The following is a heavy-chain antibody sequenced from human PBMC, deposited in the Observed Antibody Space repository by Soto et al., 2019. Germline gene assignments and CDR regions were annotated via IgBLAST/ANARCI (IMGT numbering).Heavy chain of an antibody. D-gene: IGHD6-6*01. CDR1: GFTFDDYA. CDR3: AKDIYSSSSGQDY. Sequence: PGGSLRLSCAASGFTFDDYAMHWVRQAPGKGLEWVSGISWNGGNIGYADSVKSRFTISRDNAKNSLFLQMNSLRADDTALYFCAKDIYSSSSGQDYWGQGTPVTVSS. CDR2: ISWNGGNI. J-gene: IGHJ4*02. V-gene: IGHV3-9*01.